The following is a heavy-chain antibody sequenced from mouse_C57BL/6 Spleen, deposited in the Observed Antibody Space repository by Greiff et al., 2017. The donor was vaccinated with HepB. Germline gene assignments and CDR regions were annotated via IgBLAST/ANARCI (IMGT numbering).Heavy chain of an antibody. CDR2: ISSGSSTI. D-gene: IGHD2-4*01. Sequence: EVQVVESGGGLVKPGGSLKLSCAASGFTFSDYGMHWVRQAPEKGLEWVAYISSGSSTIYYADTVKGRFTISRDNAKNTLFLQMTSLRSEDTAMYYCARRDYDRYYAMDYWGQGTSVTVSS. CDR3: ARRDYDRYYAMDY. J-gene: IGHJ4*01. CDR1: GFTFSDYG. V-gene: IGHV5-17*01.